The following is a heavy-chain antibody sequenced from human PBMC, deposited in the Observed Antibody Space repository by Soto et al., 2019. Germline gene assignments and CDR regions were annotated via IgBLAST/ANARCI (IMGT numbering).Heavy chain of an antibody. V-gene: IGHV1-3*01. J-gene: IGHJ5*02. D-gene: IGHD3-3*01. CDR1: GYTFTSYA. CDR3: ARGVYYDFWSGYGWFDP. Sequence: GASVKVSCKASGYTFTSYAMHWVRQAPGQRLEWMGWINAGNGNTKYSQKFQGRVTITRDTSASTAYMELSSLRSEDTAVYYCARGVYYDFWSGYGWFDPWGQGTLVTVSS. CDR2: INAGNGNT.